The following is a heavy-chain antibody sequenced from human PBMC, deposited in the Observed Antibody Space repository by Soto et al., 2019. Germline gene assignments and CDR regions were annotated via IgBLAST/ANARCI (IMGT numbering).Heavy chain of an antibody. CDR1: GYTFTGYY. CDR2: INPNSGGT. Sequence: ASVKVSCKASGYTFTGYYMHWVRQAPGQGLEWMGWINPNSGGTNYAQKFQGRVTMTRDTSISTAYMELSRLRSDDTAVYYCAREDTTTGTPFEIWGQGTMVTV. CDR3: AREDTTTGTPFEI. V-gene: IGHV1-2*02. J-gene: IGHJ3*02. D-gene: IGHD4-17*01.